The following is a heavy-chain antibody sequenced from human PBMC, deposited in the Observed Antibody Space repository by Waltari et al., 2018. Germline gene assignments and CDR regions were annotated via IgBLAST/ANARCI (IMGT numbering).Heavy chain of an antibody. Sequence: QVQLVESGGGVVQPGRSLRLSCAASGFPFSDFPMHWVRQPPGKGLEWVALISSNGNSKSYADSVKGRFAISRDNSRNTLYVQMNSLRREDAAVYYCARGYCSGGVCYFDSWGQGTQVTVSS. V-gene: IGHV3-30*09. D-gene: IGHD2-15*01. CDR2: ISSNGNSK. CDR3: ARGYCSGGVCYFDS. J-gene: IGHJ4*02. CDR1: GFPFSDFP.